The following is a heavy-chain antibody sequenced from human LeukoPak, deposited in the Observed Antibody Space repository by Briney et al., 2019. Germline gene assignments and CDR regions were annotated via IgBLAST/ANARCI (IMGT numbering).Heavy chain of an antibody. D-gene: IGHD7-27*01. Sequence: PSETLSLTCTVSGGSISTYYWSWIRQPPGKGLEWIGNIYYSGSTYYNPSLKSRIIISVDTSKNQFSLKLSSVTAAGTAVYYCARHWSKNPPGYWGQGTLVTVSS. CDR2: IYYSGST. J-gene: IGHJ4*02. CDR3: ARHWSKNPPGY. CDR1: GGSISTYY. V-gene: IGHV4-39*01.